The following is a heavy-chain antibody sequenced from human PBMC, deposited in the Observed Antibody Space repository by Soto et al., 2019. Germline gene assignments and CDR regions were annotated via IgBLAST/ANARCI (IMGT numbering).Heavy chain of an antibody. Sequence: PSGNPELTCTAYEDCRRSSIYYYGVICQPPGQELEWIVPPHHSGISPYARSLRGQGTISVGKSKKQFSSRLSSVSAGDTATYYCARVPAEGVIAGGAMDVWGQGTTVT. CDR3: ARVPAEGVIAGGAMDV. V-gene: IGHV4-39*02. D-gene: IGHD2-8*01. J-gene: IGHJ6*01. CDR1: EDCRRSSIYY. CDR2: PHHSGIS.